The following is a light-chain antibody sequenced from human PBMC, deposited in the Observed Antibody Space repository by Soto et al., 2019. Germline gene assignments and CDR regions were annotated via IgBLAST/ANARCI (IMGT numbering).Light chain of an antibody. CDR2: AAS. CDR1: QAIPNY. Sequence: DIQMTQSPSSLSASIGDTVTITCRASQAIPNYVAWYQQKPGKVPKLLIYAASSLHLGVPSRFSGSGSATDFTFAISSLQPEDVSTYYWHKYDSSAIFVFGPVTNVNIK. J-gene: IGKJ3*01. V-gene: IGKV1-27*01. CDR3: HKYDSSAIFV.